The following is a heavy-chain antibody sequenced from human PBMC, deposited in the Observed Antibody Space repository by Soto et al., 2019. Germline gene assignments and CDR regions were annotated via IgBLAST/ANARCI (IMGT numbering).Heavy chain of an antibody. CDR2: MNPNSGNT. V-gene: IGHV1-8*01. D-gene: IGHD3-9*01. J-gene: IGHJ6*02. CDR3: ASRSYYDILTGYYRPYYYYGMDV. CDR1: GYTFTSYD. Sequence: QVQLVQSGAEVKKPGASVKVSCKASGYTFTSYDINWVRQATGQGLEWMGWMNPNSGNTGYAQKFQGRVTMTRNTSISTAYMELSSLRSEDTAVYYCASRSYYDILTGYYRPYYYYGMDVWGQGTTVTVSS.